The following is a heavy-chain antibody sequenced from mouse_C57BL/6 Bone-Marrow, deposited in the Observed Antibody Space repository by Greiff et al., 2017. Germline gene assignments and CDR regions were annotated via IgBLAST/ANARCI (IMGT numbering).Heavy chain of an antibody. V-gene: IGHV1-26*01. CDR3: ARMRGNYAMDY. Sequence: EVQLQQSGPELVKPGASVKISCKASGYTFTDYYMNWVRQSHGKSLEWIGDINPNNGGTSYHQKFKGKVTLTVDKSSSTVYMEIRSLTSEDSAVYCCARMRGNYAMDYWGQGTSVTVSS. CDR2: INPNNGGT. J-gene: IGHJ4*01. CDR1: GYTFTDYY.